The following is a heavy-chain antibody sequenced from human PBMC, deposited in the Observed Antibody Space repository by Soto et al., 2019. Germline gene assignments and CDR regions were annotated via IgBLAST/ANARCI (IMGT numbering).Heavy chain of an antibody. D-gene: IGHD1-26*01. V-gene: IGHV4-4*02. CDR1: GASISSGSW. CDR2: VYHSGSS. CDR3: AGQTSRISGLLY. J-gene: IGHJ4*02. Sequence: QVQLQESGPGQVRPSETLSLTCAVSGASISSGSWWSWVRQSPNKGLEWIGEVYHSGSSSVSPSLKSRVTISVDKSKKEFYLKLSSVTAADTAVYYCAGQTSRISGLLYWGQGALVTVSS.